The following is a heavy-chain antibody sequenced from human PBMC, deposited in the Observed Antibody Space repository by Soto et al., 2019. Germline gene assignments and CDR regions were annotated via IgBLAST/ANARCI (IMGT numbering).Heavy chain of an antibody. V-gene: IGHV3-30*18. CDR3: AKDRRGYSYGPVVYYFDY. Sequence: GGSLRLSCAASGFTFSSYGMHWVRQAPGKGLEWVAVISYDGSNEYYADSVKGRFTISRDNSKNTLHLQMNSLRAEDTAVYYWAKDRRGYSYGPVVYYFDYWGQGTLVTVSS. CDR1: GFTFSSYG. CDR2: ISYDGSNE. D-gene: IGHD5-18*01. J-gene: IGHJ4*02.